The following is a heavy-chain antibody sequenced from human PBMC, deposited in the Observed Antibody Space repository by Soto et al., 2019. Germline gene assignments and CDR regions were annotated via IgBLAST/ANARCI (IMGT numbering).Heavy chain of an antibody. Sequence: HPGGSLKLSCAASGFTFSNNDMHWVRQAPGKGLEWVALIWYDGSNKYYADSVKGRFTISRDNSKNTLYLQMNSLRAEDTAVYYCARDQGAAAGTFTYFQHCGQGT. CDR3: ARDQGAAAGTFTYFQH. V-gene: IGHV3-33*01. J-gene: IGHJ1*01. CDR1: GFTFSNND. D-gene: IGHD6-13*01. CDR2: IWYDGSNK.